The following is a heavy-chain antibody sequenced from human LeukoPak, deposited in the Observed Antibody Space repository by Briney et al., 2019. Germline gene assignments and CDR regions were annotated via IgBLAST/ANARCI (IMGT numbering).Heavy chain of an antibody. CDR2: IKGRTYRETT. CDR1: GLPFSDAW. D-gene: IGHD3-3*01. V-gene: IGHV3-15*01. J-gene: IGHJ5*02. Sequence: PGGSLRLSCAVSGLPFSDAWMSWVRQAPGKGREWVGRIKGRTYRETTDFAAPVKGRFSLSRDVSQNKVHLQMDGLRTEDTAVYSCTYMTTIFPVDLWGQGTLVTVSS. CDR3: TYMTTIFPVDL.